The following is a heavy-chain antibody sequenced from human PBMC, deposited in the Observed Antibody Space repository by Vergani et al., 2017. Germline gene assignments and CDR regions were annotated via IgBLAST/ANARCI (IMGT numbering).Heavy chain of an antibody. CDR2: ISYDGSNK. V-gene: IGHV3-30*04. CDR1: GFTFSSYA. CDR3: ARSGLWFGELYYYYYYYMDV. Sequence: QVQLVESGGGVVQPGRSLRLSCAASGFTFSSYAMHWVRQAPGKGLEWVAVISYDGSNKYYADSVKGRFTISRDNSKNTLYLQMNSLRAEDTAVYYCARSGLWFGELYYYYYYYMDVWGKGTTLTVSS. D-gene: IGHD3-10*01. J-gene: IGHJ6*03.